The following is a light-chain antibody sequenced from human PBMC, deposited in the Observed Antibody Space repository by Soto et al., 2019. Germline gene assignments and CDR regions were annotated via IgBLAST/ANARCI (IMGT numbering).Light chain of an antibody. CDR3: KHYGGMWA. V-gene: IGKV1-5*01. Sequence: DIQMTQSPSTLSASVGDRVTITCRASQSISNRLAWYQQKPGKAPKVVIYDASSLESGVPSRFSGSGSGTEFILTINSLQPDDFATYCCKHYGGMWAFGQGTKVEIK. CDR1: QSISNR. J-gene: IGKJ1*01. CDR2: DAS.